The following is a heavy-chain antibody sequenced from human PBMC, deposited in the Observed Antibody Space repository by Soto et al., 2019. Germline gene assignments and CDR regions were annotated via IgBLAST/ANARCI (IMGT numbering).Heavy chain of an antibody. Sequence: SETLSLTCTVFGGSISSRASYCTWIRKHPGKGLEWIGYIYYSGSTSYNPSLKSRITISVDTSKNQFSLKLSSVTAADTAVYYCARDGGYGSGSYYYAYWGQGTLVTVS. CDR3: ARDGGYGSGSYYYAY. D-gene: IGHD3-10*01. V-gene: IGHV4-31*03. CDR2: IYYSGST. J-gene: IGHJ4*02. CDR1: GGSISSRASY.